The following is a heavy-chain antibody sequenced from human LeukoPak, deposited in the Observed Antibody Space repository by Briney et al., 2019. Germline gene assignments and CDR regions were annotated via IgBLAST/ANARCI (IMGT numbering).Heavy chain of an antibody. CDR1: GGSISSYY. CDR3: AKGAGGFSYYNWFDP. D-gene: IGHD5-18*01. Sequence: SETLSLTCTVSGGSISSYYWNWIRQPPGKGLEWIGYIYYTGNTIYNPSLKSRVTISVGTSKNQFSLKLASVTAADTAIYYCAKGAGGFSYYNWFDPWGQGTLVTVSS. CDR2: IYYTGNT. J-gene: IGHJ5*02. V-gene: IGHV4-59*12.